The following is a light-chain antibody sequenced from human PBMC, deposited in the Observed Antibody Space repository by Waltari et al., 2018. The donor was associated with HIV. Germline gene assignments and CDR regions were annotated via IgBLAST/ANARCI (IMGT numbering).Light chain of an antibody. CDR1: NIGFKS. J-gene: IGLJ3*02. Sequence: SSVLTPPPSVSVAPGKTATITCGGNNIGFKSAHWYQQRPGQAPVLVISYDSDRPSGIPERFSGSNSGNTATLTISRVEGGDEATYSCQVWEINSDHPWVFGGGTKLTVL. V-gene: IGLV3-21*01. CDR3: QVWEINSDHPWV. CDR2: YDS.